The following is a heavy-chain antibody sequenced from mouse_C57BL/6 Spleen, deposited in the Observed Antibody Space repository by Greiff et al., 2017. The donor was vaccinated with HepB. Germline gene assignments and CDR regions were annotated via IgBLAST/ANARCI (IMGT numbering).Heavy chain of an antibody. CDR1: GYTFTDYE. Sequence: QVHVKQSGAELVRPGASVTLSCKASGYTFTDYEMHWVKQTPVHGLEWIGAIDPETGGTAYNQKFKGKAILTADKSSSTAYMELRSLTSEDSAVYYCTRDSSGYVFAYWGQGTLVTVSA. V-gene: IGHV1-15*01. J-gene: IGHJ3*01. CDR2: IDPETGGT. D-gene: IGHD3-2*02. CDR3: TRDSSGYVFAY.